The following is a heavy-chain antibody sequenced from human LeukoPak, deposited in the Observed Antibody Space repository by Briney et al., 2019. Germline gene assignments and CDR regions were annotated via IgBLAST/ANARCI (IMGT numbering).Heavy chain of an antibody. CDR1: GYTFTSYD. D-gene: IGHD2-2*01. Sequence: GASVKVSCKASGYTFTSYDINWVRQATGQGLEWMGWMDPNSGNTGYAQRFQGRVTITRNTSISTAYMELSSLRSEDTAMYYCVRNRKVDRTSPDYYFEYWGQGTLVTVSS. CDR2: MDPNSGNT. J-gene: IGHJ4*02. V-gene: IGHV1-8*03. CDR3: VRNRKVDRTSPDYYFEY.